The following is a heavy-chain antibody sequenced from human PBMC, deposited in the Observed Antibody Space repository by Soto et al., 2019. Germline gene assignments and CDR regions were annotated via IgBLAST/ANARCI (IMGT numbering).Heavy chain of an antibody. Sequence: SETLSLTCAVSGDSISSGGYSWSWIRRPPGKGLEWIGYIYHSGSASYNPSLKSRVTISVDGSKNHFSLQLTSVTAADTAVYYCARGRLLPAVNFDYWGQGALVTVSS. CDR3: ARGRLLPAVNFDY. V-gene: IGHV4-30-2*01. J-gene: IGHJ4*02. CDR1: GDSISSGGYS. CDR2: IYHSGSA. D-gene: IGHD3-22*01.